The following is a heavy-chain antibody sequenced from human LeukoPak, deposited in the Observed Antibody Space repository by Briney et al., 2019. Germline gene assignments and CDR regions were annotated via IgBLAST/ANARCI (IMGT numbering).Heavy chain of an antibody. D-gene: IGHD5-24*01. CDR2: ISSSGSTI. CDR3: ARDPGDGYNHYYGMDV. V-gene: IGHV3-11*01. Sequence: GGSLRLSCAASGFTFSDYYMSWIRQAPGKGLEWVSYISSSGSTIYYADSVKGRFTISRDNAKNSLYLQMNSLRAEDTAVYYCARDPGDGYNHYYGMDVWGQGTTVTVSS. J-gene: IGHJ6*02. CDR1: GFTFSDYY.